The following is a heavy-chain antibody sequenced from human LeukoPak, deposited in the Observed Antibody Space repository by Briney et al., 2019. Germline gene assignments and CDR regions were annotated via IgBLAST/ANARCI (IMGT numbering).Heavy chain of an antibody. CDR1: GFTFSRYG. CDR3: ARDGYSSGWYPFGP. D-gene: IGHD6-19*01. Sequence: GGSLRLSCAPSGFTFSRYGIHWVRQAPGKRLGWVAVIWYDGSNKYYADSVKGRFTISRDNSKNTLYLQMNSLRAEDTAVYYCARDGYSSGWYPFGPWGQGTLVTVSS. J-gene: IGHJ5*02. CDR2: IWYDGSNK. V-gene: IGHV3-33*01.